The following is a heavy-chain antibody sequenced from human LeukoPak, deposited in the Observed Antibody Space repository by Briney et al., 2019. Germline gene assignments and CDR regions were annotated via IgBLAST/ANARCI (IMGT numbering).Heavy chain of an antibody. V-gene: IGHV2-5*02. J-gene: IGHJ4*02. CDR2: IYWDDDK. CDR1: GFSLSTSGVG. CDR3: AHRLENTASGRWRVYYFDY. D-gene: IGHD6-19*01. Sequence: SGPTLVKPTQTPTLTCTFSGFSLSTSGVGVGWIRQPPGKALEWLALIYWDDDKRYSPSLKSRLTITKDTSKNQVVLTMTNMDHVDTATYYCAHRLENTASGRWRVYYFDYWGQGTLVTVSS.